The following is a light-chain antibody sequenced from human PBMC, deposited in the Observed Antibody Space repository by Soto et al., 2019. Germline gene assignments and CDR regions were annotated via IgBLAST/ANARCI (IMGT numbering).Light chain of an antibody. CDR3: ETWDSNTWV. Sequence: QSVLTQSSSVSASLGSSVKLTCTLSSGHSSNIIAWHQQQPGKAPRYLMKVEGSGTFNKGSGVPDRFSGYRSGADRYLTISDLQFEDGADYHCETWDSNTWVFGGGTTLTVL. CDR2: VEGSGTF. V-gene: IGLV4-60*02. J-gene: IGLJ3*02. CDR1: SGHSSNI.